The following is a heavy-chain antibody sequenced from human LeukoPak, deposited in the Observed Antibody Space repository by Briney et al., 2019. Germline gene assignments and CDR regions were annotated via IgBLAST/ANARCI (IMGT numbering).Heavy chain of an antibody. V-gene: IGHV3-23*01. CDR2: ISGSGGST. D-gene: IGHD2-8*01. J-gene: IGHJ4*02. CDR3: AKRNAGTKFHIPYYFDY. CDR1: GFTFSSYA. Sequence: GGSLRLSCAASGFTFSSYAMSWVRQAPGKGLEWVSAISGSGGSTYYADSVKGRFTISRDNSKNTLYLQMNSLRAEDTAVYYCAKRNAGTKFHIPYYFDYWGQGTLVTVSS.